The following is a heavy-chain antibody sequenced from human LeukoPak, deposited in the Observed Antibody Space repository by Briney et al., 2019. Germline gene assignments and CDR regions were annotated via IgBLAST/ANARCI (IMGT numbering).Heavy chain of an antibody. D-gene: IGHD3-10*01. J-gene: IGHJ6*03. CDR1: GFTFGDYA. CDR3: TRIWFGELYMDV. Sequence: GGSLRLSCTASGFTFGDYAMSWVRQAPGKGLEWVSFIRSKAYGGTTEYAASVKGRFTISRDDSKSIAYLQMNSLKTEDTAVYYCTRIWFGELYMDVWGEGTTVTVSS. CDR2: IRSKAYGGTT. V-gene: IGHV3-49*04.